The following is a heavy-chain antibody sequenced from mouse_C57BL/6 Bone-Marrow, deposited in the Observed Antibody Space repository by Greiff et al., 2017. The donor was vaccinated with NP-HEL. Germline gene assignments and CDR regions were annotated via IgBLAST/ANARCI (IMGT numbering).Heavy chain of an antibody. CDR2: ISYSGST. Sequence: EVKLMESGPGLAKPSQTLSLTCSVTGYSITSDYWNWIRKFPGNKLEYMGYISYSGSTYYNPSLKSRISITRDTSKNQYYLQLNSVTTEDTATYYCARWIYYYGSSYGYFDVWGTGTTVTVSS. CDR1: GYSITSDY. J-gene: IGHJ1*03. V-gene: IGHV3-8*01. CDR3: ARWIYYYGSSYGYFDV. D-gene: IGHD1-1*01.